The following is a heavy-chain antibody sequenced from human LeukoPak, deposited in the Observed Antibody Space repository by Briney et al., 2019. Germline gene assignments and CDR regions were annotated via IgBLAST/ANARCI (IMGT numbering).Heavy chain of an antibody. CDR3: AKVLYTSGGSPFDF. Sequence: PGGPLRLSCVASGFTFSTYAMSWVRQPPGKGREWVSAISTTGGHTFYAHSVEGRFTISRDTSKNTLYLQMNSLRAEDTAIYYCAKVLYTSGGSPFDFWGQGTLVTVSS. V-gene: IGHV3-23*01. CDR2: ISTTGGHT. D-gene: IGHD6-19*01. CDR1: GFTFSTYA. J-gene: IGHJ4*02.